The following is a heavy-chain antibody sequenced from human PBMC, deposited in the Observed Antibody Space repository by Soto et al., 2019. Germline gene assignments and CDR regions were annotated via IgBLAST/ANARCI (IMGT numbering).Heavy chain of an antibody. D-gene: IGHD3-10*01. Sequence: QVQLVQSGAEVKKPGSSVTVSCKASGGTFNSNAITWVRQAPGQGLEWMGGIIPMSQRPNYAQKFQDRVTMRADESTGTAYMALSSLTSEDTAVYYCASRSLDVWGQGTTVTVSS. V-gene: IGHV1-69*12. CDR2: IIPMSQRP. J-gene: IGHJ6*02. CDR1: GGTFNSNA. CDR3: ASRSLDV.